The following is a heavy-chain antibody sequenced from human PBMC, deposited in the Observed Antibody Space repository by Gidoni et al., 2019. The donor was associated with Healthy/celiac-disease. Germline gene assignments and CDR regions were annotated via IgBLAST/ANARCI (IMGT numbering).Heavy chain of an antibody. CDR1: GYTFTSYG. CDR2: ISAYNGNT. V-gene: IGHV1-18*01. Sequence: QVQLVQSGAEVKKPGASVKVSCKASGYTFTSYGISWVRQAPGQGLEWMGWISAYNGNTNYAQKLQGRVTMTTDTSTSTAYMELRSLRSDDTAVYYCVRERGNYDYYYYYGMDVWGQGTTVTVSS. CDR3: VRERGNYDYYYYYGMDV. D-gene: IGHD1-7*01. J-gene: IGHJ6*02.